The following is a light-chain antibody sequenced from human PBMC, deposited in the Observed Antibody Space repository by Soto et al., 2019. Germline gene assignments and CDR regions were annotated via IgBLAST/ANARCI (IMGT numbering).Light chain of an antibody. Sequence: ETVLTQSPATLSLSPGQRATFSCRASQSVGSYLAWYQQKPGQAPRLLIYDASNRATGIPARFSGSGSGTDFTLTITSLEPEDFAVYFCQQRTDWQLTFGGGTKLEI. CDR1: QSVGSY. CDR3: QQRTDWQLT. CDR2: DAS. V-gene: IGKV3-11*01. J-gene: IGKJ4*01.